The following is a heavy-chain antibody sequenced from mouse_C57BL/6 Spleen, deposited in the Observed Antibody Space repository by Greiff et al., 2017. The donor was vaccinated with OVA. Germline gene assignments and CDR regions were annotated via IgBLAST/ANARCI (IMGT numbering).Heavy chain of an antibody. CDR2: IYPGSGST. CDR1: GYTFTSYW. D-gene: IGHD1-1*01. J-gene: IGHJ4*01. CDR3: AGITTVVATDAMDY. V-gene: IGHV1-55*01. Sequence: QVQLQQPGAELVKPGASVKMSCKASGYTFTSYWITWVKQRPGQGLEWIGDIYPGSGSTNYNETFKSKATLTVYTSSSTAYMQLSSLTSEDSAVYYCAGITTVVATDAMDYWGQGTSVTVSS.